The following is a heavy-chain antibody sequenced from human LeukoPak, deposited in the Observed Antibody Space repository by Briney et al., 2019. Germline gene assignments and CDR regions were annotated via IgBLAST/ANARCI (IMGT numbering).Heavy chain of an antibody. CDR1: GFTFSTYE. J-gene: IGHJ4*02. CDR2: ISSSGSTV. V-gene: IGHV3-48*03. Sequence: GGSLRLSCAASGFTFSTYEMNWVRQAPGKGLEWVSYISSSGSTVYYADSVKGRFTISRDNARNSLYLQMNSLRAEDTAVYYCARDGVVTTRVIDYWGQGTLVTVSS. CDR3: ARDGVVTTRVIDY. D-gene: IGHD2-21*02.